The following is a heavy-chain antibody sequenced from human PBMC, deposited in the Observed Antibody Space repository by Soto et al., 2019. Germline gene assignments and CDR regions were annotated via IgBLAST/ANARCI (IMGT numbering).Heavy chain of an antibody. Sequence: PGGSLRLSCVASGFTFSSYGMHWVRQAPGKGLEWVAVISYDGSNKYYADSVKGRFTISRDNSKNTLYLQMNSLRAEDTAVYYCAKRSPSNGVVVAAPTDTNYYYMDVWGKGTTVTVSS. D-gene: IGHD2-15*01. CDR2: ISYDGSNK. V-gene: IGHV3-30*18. CDR3: AKRSPSNGVVVAAPTDTNYYYMDV. J-gene: IGHJ6*03. CDR1: GFTFSSYG.